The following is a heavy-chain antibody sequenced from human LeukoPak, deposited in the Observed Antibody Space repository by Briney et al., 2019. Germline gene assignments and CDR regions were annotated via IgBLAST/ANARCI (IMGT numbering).Heavy chain of an antibody. CDR2: ISSGSDKI. J-gene: IGHJ4*02. V-gene: IGHV3-21*01. CDR1: GFTFSTYS. Sequence: GGSLRLSCAASGFTFSTYSMTWVRQVTGKGLEWVSFISSGSDKIYYAESVKGRFTISRDNAKNSLYLQMNSLRAEDTAVYYCARSSGYYYFDFDYWGQGTLVTVSS. D-gene: IGHD3-22*01. CDR3: ARSSGYYYFDFDY.